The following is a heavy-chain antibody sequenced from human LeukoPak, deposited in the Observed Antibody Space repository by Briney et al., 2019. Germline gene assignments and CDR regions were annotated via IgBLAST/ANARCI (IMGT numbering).Heavy chain of an antibody. CDR2: IYHSGST. D-gene: IGHD2-2*01. V-gene: IGHV4-4*02. Sequence: SGTLSLTCAVSGGSISSSNWWSWVRQPPGKGLEWIGEIYHSGSTNYNPSLKSRVTISVDTSKNQFSLKLSSVTAADTAVYYCARAGYCSSTSCYSGRVDYWGQGTLVTVSS. CDR1: GGSISSSNW. J-gene: IGHJ4*02. CDR3: ARAGYCSSTSCYSGRVDY.